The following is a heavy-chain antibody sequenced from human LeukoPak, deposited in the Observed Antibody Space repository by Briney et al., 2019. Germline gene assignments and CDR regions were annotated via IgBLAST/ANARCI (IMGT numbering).Heavy chain of an antibody. J-gene: IGHJ4*02. Sequence: SETLSLTCTVSGGSISGYFWNWIRQPAGKGLEWIGRIYTSGSTNYNPSLKSRVTMSVDTSKNQFSLKLSSVTAADTAVYYCAMATSAYYFDYWGQGTLVTVSS. CDR3: AMATSAYYFDY. V-gene: IGHV4-4*07. CDR2: IYTSGST. CDR1: GGSISGYF.